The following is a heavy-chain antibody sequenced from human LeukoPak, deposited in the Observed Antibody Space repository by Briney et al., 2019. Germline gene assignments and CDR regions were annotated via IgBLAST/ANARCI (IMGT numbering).Heavy chain of an antibody. V-gene: IGHV3-49*04. CDR2: IRIKAYGGAT. CDR1: GFTFGEYA. Sequence: GGSLRLSCTASGFTFGEYAMSWVRQAPGKGLEWVGFIRIKAYGGATEYAASVKGRFTITRDDSKSIAYLQMNSLKTEDTAVYYCTRALYYYYGMDVWGQGTTVTVSS. J-gene: IGHJ6*02. CDR3: TRALYYYYGMDV.